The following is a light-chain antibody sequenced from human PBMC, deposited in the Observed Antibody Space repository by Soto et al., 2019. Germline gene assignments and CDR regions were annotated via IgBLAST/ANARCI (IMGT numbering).Light chain of an antibody. Sequence: QSVLTEPPSVSGAPGQRVTISCTGYNSNIGAGYDVHWYQQLPGTAPKLLICGNSNRPSGVPDRFSASKSGTSASLAITGLQAEDEADYYCQSYDSSLSGWVFGGGTKVTVL. CDR3: QSYDSSLSGWV. CDR2: GNS. CDR1: NSNIGAGYD. V-gene: IGLV1-40*01. J-gene: IGLJ3*02.